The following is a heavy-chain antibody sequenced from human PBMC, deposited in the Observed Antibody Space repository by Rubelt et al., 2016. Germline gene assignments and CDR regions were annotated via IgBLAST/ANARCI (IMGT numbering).Heavy chain of an antibody. Sequence: QVQLQQWGAGLLKPSETLSLTCAVYGGSFSGYYWSWIRQPPGKGLEWIGEINHSGRTNYNPSLKSRVTISVDTSENQVSLKLSSVTAADTAVYYCARGGRYYGSGSYQRHNWFDPWGQGTLVTVSS. D-gene: IGHD3-10*01. V-gene: IGHV4-34*01. CDR3: ARGGRYYGSGSYQRHNWFDP. CDR1: GGSFSGYY. J-gene: IGHJ5*02. CDR2: INHSGRT.